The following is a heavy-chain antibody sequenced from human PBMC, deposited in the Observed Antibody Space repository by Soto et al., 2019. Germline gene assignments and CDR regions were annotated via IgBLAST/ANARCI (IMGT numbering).Heavy chain of an antibody. D-gene: IGHD2-2*01. CDR3: ATSNCFDP. CDR1: GGSISSDSYY. Sequence: PSETLSLTCTVSGGSISSDSYYWGWIRQSPEKGLEWIASISYSGSTYYNPSLKSRVTISVDTSKNQFSLKLSSVTAADTAVYYCATSNCFDPWGQGTLVTSPQ. V-gene: IGHV4-39*01. J-gene: IGHJ5*02. CDR2: ISYSGST.